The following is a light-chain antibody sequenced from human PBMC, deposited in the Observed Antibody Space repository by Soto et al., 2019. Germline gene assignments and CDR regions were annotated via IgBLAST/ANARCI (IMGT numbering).Light chain of an antibody. V-gene: IGKV3-11*01. J-gene: IGKJ1*01. CDR2: DAS. CDR3: QQRSNWPRT. CDR1: QSVSRN. Sequence: EIVLTPSPATLCLSPVERATLSCRASQSVSRNLAWYQQTPGQAPRLLIYDASNRATGIPARFSGSGSVTDFTLTISSLEPEDFAVYYCQQRSNWPRTFGQGTKVDIK.